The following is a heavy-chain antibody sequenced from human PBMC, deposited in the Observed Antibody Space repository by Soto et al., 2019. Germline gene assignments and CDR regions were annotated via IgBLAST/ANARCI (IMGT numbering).Heavy chain of an antibody. D-gene: IGHD3-22*01. CDR2: IIPMLGIA. J-gene: IGHJ6*02. CDR3: ARDGDYYDISGFQRDYHYYGMDV. Sequence: QVQLVQSGAEVKKPGSSVKVSCQASGGSFSDYAISWVRQAPGQGLEWMGGIIPMLGIADNAQKFQGRVIITADEYTSTVYMELSSLRSEDTAVYYCARDGDYYDISGFQRDYHYYGMDVWGQGTTVTVAS. V-gene: IGHV1-69*01. CDR1: GGSFSDYA.